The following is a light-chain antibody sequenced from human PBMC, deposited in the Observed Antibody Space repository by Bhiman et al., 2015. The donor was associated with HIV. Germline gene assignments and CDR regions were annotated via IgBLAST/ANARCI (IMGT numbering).Light chain of an antibody. CDR1: SSNIGNNY. CDR3: GTWDSRLKAWV. V-gene: IGLV1-51*01. Sequence: QSVLTQPPSVSEVPRQRVTISCSGSSSNIGNNYVSWYQQFPGTGPRLIIYESNKRPSGISDRFSGSQSDAAATLDITGLRTGDEADYYCGTWDSRLKAWVFGGGTKVTVL. CDR2: ESN. J-gene: IGLJ3*02.